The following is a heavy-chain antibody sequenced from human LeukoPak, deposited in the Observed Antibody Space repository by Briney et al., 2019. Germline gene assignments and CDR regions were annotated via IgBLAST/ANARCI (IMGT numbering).Heavy chain of an antibody. Sequence: SETLFLTCTVSGGSISSYYWSWIRQPPGKGLEWIGYIYYSGSTNYNPSLKSRVTISVDTSKNQFSLKLSSVTAADTAVYYCAREKYRGVIDYWGQGTLVTVSS. D-gene: IGHD3-10*01. CDR3: AREKYRGVIDY. V-gene: IGHV4-59*01. CDR1: GGSISSYY. CDR2: IYYSGST. J-gene: IGHJ4*02.